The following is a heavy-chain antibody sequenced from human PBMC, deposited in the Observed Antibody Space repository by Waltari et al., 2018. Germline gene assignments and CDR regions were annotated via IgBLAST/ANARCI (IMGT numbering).Heavy chain of an antibody. Sequence: QVQLQESGPGLVKPSQTLSLTCPVSGGSISSGRYYWSWIRQPAGKGLEWIGRIYTSGSTNYNPSLKSRVTISVDTSKNQFSLKLSSVTAADTAVYYCARVAGGSSSGFDYYYMDVWGKGTTVTVSS. J-gene: IGHJ6*03. D-gene: IGHD6-6*01. CDR1: GGSISSGRYY. CDR3: ARVAGGSSSGFDYYYMDV. V-gene: IGHV4-61*02. CDR2: IYTSGST.